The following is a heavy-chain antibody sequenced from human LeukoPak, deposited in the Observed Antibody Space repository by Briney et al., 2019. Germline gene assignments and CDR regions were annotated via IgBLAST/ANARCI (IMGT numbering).Heavy chain of an antibody. CDR3: AKDHCSSTSCCADY. CDR1: GFTFDDYA. J-gene: IGHJ4*02. V-gene: IGHV3-43D*04. Sequence: SGGSLRLSCAASGFTFDDYAMHWVRQAPGKGLEWVSLISWDGGSTYYADSVKGRFTISRDNSKNSLYLQMNSLRAEDTALYYCAKDHCSSTSCCADYWGQGTLVTVSS. D-gene: IGHD2-2*01. CDR2: ISWDGGST.